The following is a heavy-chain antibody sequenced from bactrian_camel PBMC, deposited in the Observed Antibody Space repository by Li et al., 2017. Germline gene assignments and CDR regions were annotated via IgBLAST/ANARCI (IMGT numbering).Heavy chain of an antibody. CDR1: GFPFSSHA. CDR2: ILGDGSKT. J-gene: IGHJ4*01. CDR3: VTGNGAY. V-gene: IGHV3-2*01. D-gene: IGHD7*01. Sequence: QVQLVESGGGLVQPGGSLRLSCAASGFPFSSHALSWVRQSPGKGLECVSSILGDGSKTYYAASVKGRSTISRDNANKLVHLQMNSLKSDDTGLYFCVTGNGAYWGQGTQVTVS.